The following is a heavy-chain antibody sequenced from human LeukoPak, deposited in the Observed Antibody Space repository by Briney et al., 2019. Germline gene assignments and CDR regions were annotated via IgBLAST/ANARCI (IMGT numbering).Heavy chain of an antibody. CDR3: ASDYYDRSQY. J-gene: IGHJ4*02. V-gene: IGHV3-48*03. CDR2: ISSSGTTI. Sequence: GGSLRLSCAASGFTFSSYEMNWVRQAPGKGLEWVSHISSSGTTIYYADSVKGRFTISRDNAKDSLYLQMNSLRAEDTAVYYCASDYYDRSQYWGQGTLVTVSS. CDR1: GFTFSSYE. D-gene: IGHD3-22*01.